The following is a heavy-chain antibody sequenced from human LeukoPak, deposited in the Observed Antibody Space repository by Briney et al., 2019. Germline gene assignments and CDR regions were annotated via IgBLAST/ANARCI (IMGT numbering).Heavy chain of an antibody. Sequence: PGGSLRLSCAASGFTFDDYAMHWVRQAPGKGLEWVSLISGDGGSTYYADSVKGRFTISRDNSKTSLYLQMNSLRTEDTALYYCAKDRVFGYSSSWYYFDYWGQGTLVTVSS. V-gene: IGHV3-43*02. D-gene: IGHD6-13*01. J-gene: IGHJ4*02. CDR1: GFTFDDYA. CDR2: ISGDGGST. CDR3: AKDRVFGYSSSWYYFDY.